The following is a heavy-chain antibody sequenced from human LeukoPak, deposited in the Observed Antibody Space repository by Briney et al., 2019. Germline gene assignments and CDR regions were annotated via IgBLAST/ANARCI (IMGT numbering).Heavy chain of an antibody. J-gene: IGHJ2*01. CDR2: IYHSGST. Sequence: TLSLSCTVSGGSISSGGYYWSWIRQPPGKGLEWIGYIYHSGSTYYNPSLKSRVTISVDRSKNQFSLKLSSVTAADTAVYYCARKRGYSYGYLLYWYFDLWGRGTLVTVSS. CDR3: ARKRGYSYGYLLYWYFDL. D-gene: IGHD5-18*01. CDR1: GGSISSGGYY. V-gene: IGHV4-30-2*01.